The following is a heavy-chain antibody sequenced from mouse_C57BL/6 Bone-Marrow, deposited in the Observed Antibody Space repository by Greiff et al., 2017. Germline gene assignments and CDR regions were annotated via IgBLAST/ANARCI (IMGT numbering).Heavy chain of an antibody. CDR1: GYTFTSYW. Sequence: QVQLQQPGAELVMPGASVKLSCKASGYTFTSYWMHWVKQRPGQGLEWIGEIDPSDSYTNYNQKFKGKSTLTVDKSSSTAYLQLSSLTSDDSAVYYCARDGYLALCAYWGQGTLVTVSA. D-gene: IGHD2-3*01. CDR3: ARDGYLALCAY. J-gene: IGHJ3*01. CDR2: IDPSDSYT. V-gene: IGHV1-69*01.